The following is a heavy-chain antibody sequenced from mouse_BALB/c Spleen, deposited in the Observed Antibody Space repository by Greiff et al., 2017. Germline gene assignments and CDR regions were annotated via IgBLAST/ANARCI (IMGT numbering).Heavy chain of an antibody. Sequence: QVQLQQSGPELVKPGASVRISCKASGYTFTSYYIHWVKQRPGQGLEWIGWIYPGNVNTKYNEKFKGKATLTADKSSSTAYMQLSSLTSEDSAVYFCARDNGYYAMDYWGQGTSVTVSS. D-gene: IGHD1-2*01. V-gene: IGHV1S56*01. CDR3: ARDNGYYAMDY. CDR1: GYTFTSYY. CDR2: IYPGNVNT. J-gene: IGHJ4*01.